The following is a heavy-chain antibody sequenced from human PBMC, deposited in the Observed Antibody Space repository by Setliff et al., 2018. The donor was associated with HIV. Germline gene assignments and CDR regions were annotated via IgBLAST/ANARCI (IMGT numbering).Heavy chain of an antibody. CDR1: GGSISSTNYF. CDR2: IYYHGST. D-gene: IGHD3-16*01. J-gene: IGHJ4*02. CDR3: VNPSGAMGDFDS. Sequence: PSETLSLTCTVSGGSISSTNYFWGWIRQPPGKGLEWIETIYYHGSTYYNPSLKSRVTISIDTSKNQFSLQLTSVTAADTAVYYCVNPSGAMGDFDSWGQGTLVTVSS. V-gene: IGHV4-39*01.